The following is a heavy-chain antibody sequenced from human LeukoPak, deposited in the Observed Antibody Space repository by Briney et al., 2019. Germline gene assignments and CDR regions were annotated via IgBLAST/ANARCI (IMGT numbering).Heavy chain of an antibody. CDR2: IYYSGST. V-gene: IGHV4-59*01. J-gene: IGHJ4*02. Sequence: SETLSLTCTVSGGSISSYYWSWIRQPPGKGLEGIGYIYYSGSTNYNPSLKSRVTISVDTSKNQFSLKLSSVTAADTAVYYCARERGYCSSTSCYTGVFDYWGQGTLVTVSS. CDR3: ARERGYCSSTSCYTGVFDY. D-gene: IGHD2-2*01. CDR1: GGSISSYY.